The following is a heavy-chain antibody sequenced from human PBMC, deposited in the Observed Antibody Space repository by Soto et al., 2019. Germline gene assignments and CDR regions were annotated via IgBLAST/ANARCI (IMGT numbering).Heavy chain of an antibody. CDR1: GYTFTGYY. J-gene: IGHJ4*02. Sequence: ASVKVSCKASGYTFTGYYMHWVRQAPGQGLEWMGWINPNSGGTNYAQKYQGWVTMTRDTSISTAYMELSRLRSDDTAVYYCARGDILTGYYDPYYFDYWGQGTLVTVSS. V-gene: IGHV1-2*04. D-gene: IGHD3-9*01. CDR3: ARGDILTGYYDPYYFDY. CDR2: INPNSGGT.